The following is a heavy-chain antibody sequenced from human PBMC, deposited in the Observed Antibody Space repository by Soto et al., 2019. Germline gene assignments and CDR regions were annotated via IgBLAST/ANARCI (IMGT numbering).Heavy chain of an antibody. CDR1: GYTFTNYW. J-gene: IGHJ6*02. V-gene: IGHV5-51*01. Sequence: PGESLKISCKGSGYTFTNYWVAWVRQMPGKGLEWMGIIYPDDSGTRYSPSFQGQVTISADKSIDTAYLQWSSLKASDTAMYYCARLAVSSFYLQYGLDCWGQGTTVTVSS. CDR2: IYPDDSGT. D-gene: IGHD2-2*01. CDR3: ARLAVSSFYLQYGLDC.